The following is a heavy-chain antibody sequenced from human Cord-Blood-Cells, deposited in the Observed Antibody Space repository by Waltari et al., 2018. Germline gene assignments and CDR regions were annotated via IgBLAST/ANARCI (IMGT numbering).Heavy chain of an antibody. CDR3: AREGNYDFWSGDAFDI. D-gene: IGHD3-3*01. V-gene: IGHV3-7*01. Sequence: GLVQPGGSLRLSCAASGFTFSSYWMSWVRQAPGKGLEWVANIKQDGSEKYYVDSVKGQFTISRDNAKNSLYLQMNSLRAEDTAVYYCAREGNYDFWSGDAFDIWGQGTMVTVSS. J-gene: IGHJ3*02. CDR1: GFTFSSYW. CDR2: IKQDGSEK.